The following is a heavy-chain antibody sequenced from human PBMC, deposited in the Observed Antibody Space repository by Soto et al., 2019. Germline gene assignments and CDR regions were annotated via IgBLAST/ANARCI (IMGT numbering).Heavy chain of an antibody. CDR1: GFTFSSYA. CDR3: ARQGDITMVRGVRSYYYGMDV. Sequence: GGSLSLSCAASGFTFSSYAMHWVRQAPGKGLEWVAVISYDGSNKYYADSVKGRFTISRDNSKNTLYLQMNSLRAEDTAVYYCARQGDITMVRGVRSYYYGMDVWGQGTTVTVSS. CDR2: ISYDGSNK. D-gene: IGHD3-10*01. V-gene: IGHV3-30-3*01. J-gene: IGHJ6*02.